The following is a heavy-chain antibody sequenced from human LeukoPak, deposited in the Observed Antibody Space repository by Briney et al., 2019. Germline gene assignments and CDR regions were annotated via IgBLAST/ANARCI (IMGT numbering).Heavy chain of an antibody. Sequence: SETLSLTCTVSGGSISPLYWSWIRQPPGKGLEFIGYIYYSGTTNCNPSLKSRVTLSVDTSKNQFSLKLSSVTAADTAVYYCARGGVAAKYYFDSWGQGTLVTVSS. D-gene: IGHD3-10*01. CDR2: IYYSGTT. V-gene: IGHV4-59*11. J-gene: IGHJ4*02. CDR1: GGSISPLY. CDR3: ARGGVAAKYYFDS.